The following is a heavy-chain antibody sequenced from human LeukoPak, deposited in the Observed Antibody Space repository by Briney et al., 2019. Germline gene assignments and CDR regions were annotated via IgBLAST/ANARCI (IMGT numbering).Heavy chain of an antibody. CDR2: AYYRSKRYI. D-gene: IGHD3-10*01. Sequence: SQTLSLTCAISGDSVSGSPAVWNWIRQSPSRGLEWLGRAYYRSKRYIDYAISVKGRVIITPDTSKNQFSLQLNSVTPEDTAVYYCARGAVRGGTNFDYWGQGTLVTVSS. CDR1: GDSVSGSPAV. V-gene: IGHV6-1*01. CDR3: ARGAVRGGTNFDY. J-gene: IGHJ4*02.